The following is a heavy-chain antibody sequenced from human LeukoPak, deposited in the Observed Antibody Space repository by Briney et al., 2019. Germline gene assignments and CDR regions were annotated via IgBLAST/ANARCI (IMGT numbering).Heavy chain of an antibody. V-gene: IGHV4-31*03. J-gene: IGHJ6*04. D-gene: IGHD6-13*01. CDR2: IYYSGST. CDR3: ARESALAAAGTTYGMDV. CDR1: GGSISSGGYY. Sequence: SETLSLTCTVSGGSISSGGYYWSWIRQHPGKGLERIGYIYYSGSTYYNPSLKSRVTISVDTSKNQFSLKLSSVTAADTAVYYCARESALAAAGTTYGMDVWGKGTTVTVSS.